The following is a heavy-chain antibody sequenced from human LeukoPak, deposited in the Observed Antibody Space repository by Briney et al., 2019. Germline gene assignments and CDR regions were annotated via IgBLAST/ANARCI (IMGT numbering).Heavy chain of an antibody. CDR2: IYYSGST. D-gene: IGHD6-6*01. CDR3: ARSEYSSSFGYYYYYGMGV. Sequence: SQTLSLTCTVSGGSISSGGYYWSWIRQHPGTGLEWIGYIYYSGSTYYNPSLKSRVTISVDTSKNQFSLKLSSVTAADTAVYYCARSEYSSSFGYYYYYGMGVWGQGTTVTVSS. CDR1: GGSISSGGYY. V-gene: IGHV4-31*03. J-gene: IGHJ6*02.